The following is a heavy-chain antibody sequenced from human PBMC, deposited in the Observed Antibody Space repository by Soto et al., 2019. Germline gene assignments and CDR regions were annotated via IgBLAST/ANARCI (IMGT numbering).Heavy chain of an antibody. CDR3: ARKFGGGGMDV. D-gene: IGHD3-10*01. J-gene: IGHJ6*02. V-gene: IGHV3-74*01. Sequence: EVQLVESGGGLVQPGGSLRLSCAASGFTFSSYWMHWVRQAPGKGLVWVSRINSDGSSTTYAGSVKGRFTISRDNAKNTVYLQMNGLRAEDTAVYYCARKFGGGGMDVWGQGTTVAVSS. CDR2: INSDGSST. CDR1: GFTFSSYW.